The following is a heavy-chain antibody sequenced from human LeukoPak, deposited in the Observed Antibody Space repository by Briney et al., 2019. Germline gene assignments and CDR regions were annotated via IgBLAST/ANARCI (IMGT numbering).Heavy chain of an antibody. CDR3: ARAQGRFLEWALDY. J-gene: IGHJ4*02. CDR1: GFTVSSNY. D-gene: IGHD3-3*01. V-gene: IGHV3-66*02. Sequence: GGSLRLSCAASGFTVSSNYMSWVRQAPGKGLEGVSVIYSGGSTYYSDSVKGRFTISRGNSKNTLYLQMNSLRAEDTAVYYCARAQGRFLEWALDYWGQGTLVTVSS. CDR2: IYSGGST.